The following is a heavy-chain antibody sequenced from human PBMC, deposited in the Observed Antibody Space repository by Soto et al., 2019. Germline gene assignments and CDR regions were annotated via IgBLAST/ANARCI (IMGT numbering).Heavy chain of an antibody. V-gene: IGHV1-69*13. Sequence: SVKVSCKASGGTFSSYAISWVRQAPGQGLEWMGGIIPIFGTANYAQKFQGRVTITADESTSTAYMELSSLRPEDTAVYYCARSHGRGYSGYDYWYFVFWGRGTLVTVFS. CDR3: ARSHGRGYSGYDYWYFVF. D-gene: IGHD5-12*01. CDR2: IIPIFGTA. CDR1: GGTFSSYA. J-gene: IGHJ2*01.